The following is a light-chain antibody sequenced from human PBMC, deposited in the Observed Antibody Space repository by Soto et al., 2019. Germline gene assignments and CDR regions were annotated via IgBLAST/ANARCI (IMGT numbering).Light chain of an antibody. J-gene: IGKJ4*01. CDR3: QHYISSPSRLT. V-gene: IGKV3-20*01. CDR2: NAS. CDR1: QSVSSSY. Sequence: EIVLTQSPGTLSLSPGERATLSCRASQSVSSSYLAWYQQKPGQAPRLFIYNASSRATGIPDRFSGGGSGTAFTLTISRLEPEDFAVYYCQHYISSPSRLTFGGGTKVEIK.